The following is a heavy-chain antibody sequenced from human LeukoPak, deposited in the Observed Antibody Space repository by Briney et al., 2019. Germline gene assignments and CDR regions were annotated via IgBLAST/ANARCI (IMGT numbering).Heavy chain of an antibody. V-gene: IGHV1-18*01. J-gene: IGHJ6*03. D-gene: IGHD3-9*01. CDR3: ARDPGLRYFDWLLPDRATYYYMDV. CDR1: GYTFTIYG. CDR2: ISAYNGNT. Sequence: GASVNVSCKASGYTFTIYGISWVRQAPGQGLEWMGWISAYNGNTNYTQKLQGRVTMTTDTSTSTAYMELRSLRSDDTAVYYCARDPGLRYFDWLLPDRATYYYMDVWGKGTTVTISS.